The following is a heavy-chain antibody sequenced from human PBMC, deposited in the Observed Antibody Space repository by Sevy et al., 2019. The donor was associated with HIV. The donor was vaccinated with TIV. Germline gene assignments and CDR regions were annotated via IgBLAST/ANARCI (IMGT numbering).Heavy chain of an antibody. J-gene: IGHJ4*02. CDR3: ARDLGIPWSGYLDY. D-gene: IGHD3-3*01. CDR1: GFTFSSYA. V-gene: IGHV3-30-3*01. CDR2: ISYDGSNK. Sequence: GGSLRLSCAASGFTFSSYAMHWVRQAPGKGLEWVAVISYDGSNKYYAHSVKGRFTISRDNSKNTLYLQMNSLRAEDTAVYYCARDLGIPWSGYLDYWGQGTLVTVSS.